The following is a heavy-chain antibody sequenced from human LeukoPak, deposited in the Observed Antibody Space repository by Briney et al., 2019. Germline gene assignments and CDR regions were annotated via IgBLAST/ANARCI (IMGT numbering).Heavy chain of an antibody. CDR3: ARRERLVLRFLEWLAGPLDY. Sequence: SETLPLTCAVYGGSFSGYYWSWIRQPPGKGLEWIGEINHSGSTNYNPSLKSRVTISVDTSKNQFSLKLSSVTAADTAVYYCARRERLVLRFLEWLAGPLDYWGQGTLVTVSS. D-gene: IGHD3-3*01. V-gene: IGHV4-34*01. CDR2: INHSGST. J-gene: IGHJ4*02. CDR1: GGSFSGYY.